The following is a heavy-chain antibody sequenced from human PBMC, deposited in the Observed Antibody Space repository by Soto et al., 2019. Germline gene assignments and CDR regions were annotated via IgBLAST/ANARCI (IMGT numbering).Heavy chain of an antibody. CDR1: GGSFSGYY. J-gene: IGHJ4*02. D-gene: IGHD6-19*01. CDR3: ARGVAVAGTVGFVDY. V-gene: IGHV4-34*01. CDR2: INHSGST. Sequence: SETLSLTCAVYGGSFSGYYWSWIRQPPGKGLEWIGEINHSGSTNYNPSLKSRVTISVDTSKNQFSLKLSSVTAADTAVYYCARGVAVAGTVGFVDYWGQGTLVTVSS.